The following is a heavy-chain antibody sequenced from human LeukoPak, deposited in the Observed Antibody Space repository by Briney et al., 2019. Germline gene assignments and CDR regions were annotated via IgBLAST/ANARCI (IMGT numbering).Heavy chain of an antibody. V-gene: IGHV3-23*01. J-gene: IGHJ4*02. CDR2: ISGSGGST. D-gene: IGHD3-22*01. CDR3: AKDRYYDSSGYYFSPLDY. Sequence: GGSLRFSCAASGFTFSSYGMSWVRQAPGKGLEWVSAISGSGGSTYYADSVKGRFTISRDNSKNTLYLQMNSLRAEDTAVYYCAKDRYYDSSGYYFSPLDYWGQGTLVTVSS. CDR1: GFTFSSYG.